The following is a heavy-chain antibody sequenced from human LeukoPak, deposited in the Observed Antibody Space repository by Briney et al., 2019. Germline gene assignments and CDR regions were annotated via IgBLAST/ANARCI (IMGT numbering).Heavy chain of an antibody. V-gene: IGHV3-30*02. CDR3: AKPAGGIIVVVPAADWYFDY. J-gene: IGHJ4*02. Sequence: GGSLRLSCAAPGFTFSSYGMHWVRQAPGKGLEWVAFIRYDGSNKYYADSVKGRFTISRDNSKNTLYLQMNSLRAEDTAVYYCAKPAGGIIVVVPAADWYFDYWGQGTLVTVSS. D-gene: IGHD2-2*01. CDR2: IRYDGSNK. CDR1: GFTFSSYG.